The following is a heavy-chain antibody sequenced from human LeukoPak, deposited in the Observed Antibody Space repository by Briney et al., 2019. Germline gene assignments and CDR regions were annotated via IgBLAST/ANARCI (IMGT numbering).Heavy chain of an antibody. J-gene: IGHJ4*02. CDR2: IYPGDSDT. D-gene: IGHD6-13*01. Sequence: SGESLKISCKASGYRFTNYWIGWVRQMAGKGLEWMGSIYPGDSDTRYSPSFQGQVTISADKSISTAYLQWSSLKASDTAMYYCAVKPGYTRSWGTFDSWGQGTLVTVSS. V-gene: IGHV5-51*01. CDR1: GYRFTNYW. CDR3: AVKPGYTRSWGTFDS.